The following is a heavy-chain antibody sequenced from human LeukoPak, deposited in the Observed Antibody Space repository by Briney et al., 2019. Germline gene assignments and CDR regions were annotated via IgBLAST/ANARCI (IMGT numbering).Heavy chain of an antibody. V-gene: IGHV3-30*02. CDR2: IRYDGSNK. Sequence: GGSLRLSCAASGFTFSSYGRHWVRQAPGKGLEWVAFIRYDGSNKYYADSVKGRFTISRDNSKNTLYLQMNSLRAEDTAVYYCAKDPGGCSSTSCYTGLTAFDIWGQGTMVTVSS. J-gene: IGHJ3*02. D-gene: IGHD2-2*02. CDR1: GFTFSSYG. CDR3: AKDPGGCSSTSCYTGLTAFDI.